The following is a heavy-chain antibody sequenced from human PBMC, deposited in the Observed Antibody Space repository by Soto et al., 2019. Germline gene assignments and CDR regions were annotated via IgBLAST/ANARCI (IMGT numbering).Heavy chain of an antibody. CDR1: GGSINSSNW. D-gene: IGHD1-20*01. Sequence: QVQLQESGPGLVKPSGTLSLTCTVSGGSINSSNWWSWVRQPPGKGLEWIGEIYHSGSTNYNPSLKSRVTISVDKSKNQFSLKLSSVTAADTAVYYCARDQEAGIYYYGMDVWGQGTTVTVSS. CDR3: ARDQEAGIYYYGMDV. V-gene: IGHV4-4*02. CDR2: IYHSGST. J-gene: IGHJ6*02.